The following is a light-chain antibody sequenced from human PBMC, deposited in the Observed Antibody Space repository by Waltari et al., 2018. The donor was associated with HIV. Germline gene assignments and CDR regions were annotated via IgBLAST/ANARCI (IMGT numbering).Light chain of an antibody. CDR2: EVT. J-gene: IGLJ1*01. CDR1: SSNVGSDDL. CDR3: CSCPRSGIRYV. Sequence: QSALTQPAPVSGSPGQSITISCTGTSSNVGSDDLVSWYQQHPGEAPKLIIYEVTKRPSGVSNRFSGSKSGNTASLTISGLQAEDEADYYCCSCPRSGIRYVFGTGTKVTVL. V-gene: IGLV2-23*02.